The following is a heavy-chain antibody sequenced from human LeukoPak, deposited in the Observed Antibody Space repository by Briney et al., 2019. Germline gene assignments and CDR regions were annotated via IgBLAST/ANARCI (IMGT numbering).Heavy chain of an antibody. V-gene: IGHV1-18*01. CDR1: GYTFTSYG. D-gene: IGHD5-24*01. CDR3: ARVQYGYTNEFPGY. J-gene: IGHJ4*02. Sequence: ASVKVSCKASGYTFTSYGISWVRQAPGQGLEWMGWISAYNGNTNYAQKLQGRVTVTTDTSTTTAYMELRSLRSDDTAVYYCARVQYGYTNEFPGYWGQGTLVTVSS. CDR2: ISAYNGNT.